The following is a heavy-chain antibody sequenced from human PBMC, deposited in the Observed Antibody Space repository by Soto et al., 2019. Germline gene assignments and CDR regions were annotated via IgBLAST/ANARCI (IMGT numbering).Heavy chain of an antibody. Sequence: PGESLKISCKGSGYSFDNYWTAWVRQMPGKGLEWMGIIYARDSDTRYSPSFQGQVTISADKSINTAYLHWSSLKASDTAMYYCARLGAYGSRYPAYNYNDLDVWGQGTTVTVSS. CDR1: GYSFDNYW. CDR3: ARLGAYGSRYPAYNYNDLDV. J-gene: IGHJ6*02. CDR2: IYARDSDT. V-gene: IGHV5-51*01. D-gene: IGHD2-15*01.